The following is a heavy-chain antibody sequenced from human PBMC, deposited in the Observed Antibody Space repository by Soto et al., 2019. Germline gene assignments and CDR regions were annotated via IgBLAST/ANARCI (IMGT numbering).Heavy chain of an antibody. CDR1: GGSISSSSYY. D-gene: IGHD6-6*01. CDR2: IYYSGST. V-gene: IGHV4-39*01. Sequence: SETLSLTCTVSGGSISSSSYYWGWIRQPPGKGLEWIGSIYYSGSTYYNPSLKSRVTISVDTSKNQFSLKLSSVTAADTAVYYCARHPKPEYSSSSLDWFDPWGQGTLVTVSS. CDR3: ARHPKPEYSSSSLDWFDP. J-gene: IGHJ5*02.